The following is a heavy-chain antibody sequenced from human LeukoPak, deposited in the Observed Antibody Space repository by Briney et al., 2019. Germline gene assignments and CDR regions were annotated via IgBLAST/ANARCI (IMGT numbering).Heavy chain of an antibody. CDR2: ISYDGSNK. Sequence: GRSLRLSCAASGFTFSSYSMHWVRQAPGKGLEWVAVISYDGSNKYYADSVKGRFTISRDNSKNTLYLQMNSLRAEDTAVYYCACAVVVVPAAMEYYFDYWGQGTLVTVSS. J-gene: IGHJ4*02. V-gene: IGHV3-30-3*01. CDR3: ACAVVVVPAAMEYYFDY. D-gene: IGHD2-2*01. CDR1: GFTFSSYS.